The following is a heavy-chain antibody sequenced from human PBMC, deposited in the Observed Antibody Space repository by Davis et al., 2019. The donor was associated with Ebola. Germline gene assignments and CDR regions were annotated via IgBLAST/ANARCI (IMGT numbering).Heavy chain of an antibody. Sequence: GGSLRLSCAASGFTFDNFWMSWVRQAPGKGLEWVAFVSFDGGNKFYTDSVKGRFTISRDDSKDTLYLEMSSLRADDTAVYYCATQGGYSNGGYFGFWGQGTLVTVSS. CDR3: ATQGGYSNGGYFGF. V-gene: IGHV3-30*03. CDR1: GFTFDNFW. D-gene: IGHD4-11*01. J-gene: IGHJ4*02. CDR2: VSFDGGNK.